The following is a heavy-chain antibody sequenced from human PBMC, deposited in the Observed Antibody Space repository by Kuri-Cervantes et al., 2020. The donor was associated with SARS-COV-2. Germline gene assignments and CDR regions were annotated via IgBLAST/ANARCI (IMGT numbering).Heavy chain of an antibody. CDR2: INHSGST. CDR1: GGSFSGYY. CDR3: ARGRGGYGLMVYAIHYFDY. J-gene: IGHJ4*02. Sequence: SETLSLTCAVYGGSFSGYYWSWIRQPPGKGLEWIGEINHSGSTNYNPPLKSRVTISVDTSKNQFSLKLSSVTAADTAVYYCARGRGGYGLMVYAIHYFDYWGQGTLVTVSS. V-gene: IGHV4-34*01. D-gene: IGHD2-8*01.